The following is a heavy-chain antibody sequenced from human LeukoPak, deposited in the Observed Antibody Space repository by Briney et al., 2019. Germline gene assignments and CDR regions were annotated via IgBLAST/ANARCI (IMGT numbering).Heavy chain of an antibody. CDR2: IYYSGST. V-gene: IGHV4-39*01. CDR3: ARHRLVGANNKNFDY. Sequence: PSETLSLTCTVSGGSISSSSYYWGWIRQPPGKGLEWIGSIYYSGSTYYNPSLKSRVTISVDTSKNQFSLKLSSVTAADTAVYYCARHRLVGANNKNFDYWGQGTLVTVSS. D-gene: IGHD1-26*01. J-gene: IGHJ4*02. CDR1: GGSISSSSYY.